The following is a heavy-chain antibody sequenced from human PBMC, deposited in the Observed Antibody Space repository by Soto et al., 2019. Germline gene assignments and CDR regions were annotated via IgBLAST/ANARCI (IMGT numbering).Heavy chain of an antibody. CDR1: GFNFSGLA. Sequence: EVQLLESGGGLVQPGGSLRLSCEGPGFNFSGLAMTWVRQPPGKGRRGVSTISGGGGSRFYAASVKGRFTLTRDNSKDTVYLQMNSLRVEDTAFYYCAKEGTAEWIHYYYPTDVWGRGTPVTVSS. V-gene: IGHV3-23*01. J-gene: IGHJ6*02. D-gene: IGHD5-18*01. CDR2: ISGGGGSR. CDR3: AKEGTAEWIHYYYPTDV.